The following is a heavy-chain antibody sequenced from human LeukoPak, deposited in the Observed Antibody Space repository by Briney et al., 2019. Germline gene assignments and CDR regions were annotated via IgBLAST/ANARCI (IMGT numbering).Heavy chain of an antibody. Sequence: PSETLSLTCTVSGGSISSYYWSWIRQPPGKGLEWIGYIYYSGSTNYNPSLKSRVTMSVDTSKNQFSLKLSSVTAADTAVYYCAREDAWGYGDYVNWFDPWGQGTLVTVSS. V-gene: IGHV4-59*12. CDR2: IYYSGST. CDR1: GGSISSYY. D-gene: IGHD4-17*01. J-gene: IGHJ5*02. CDR3: AREDAWGYGDYVNWFDP.